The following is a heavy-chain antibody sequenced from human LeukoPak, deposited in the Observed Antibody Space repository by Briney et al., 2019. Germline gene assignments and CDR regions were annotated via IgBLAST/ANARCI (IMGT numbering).Heavy chain of an antibody. CDR2: ISGSGGGT. CDR1: GFTFSSYA. CDR3: AKTIVPAAIEYYFDY. V-gene: IGHV3-23*01. D-gene: IGHD2-2*01. J-gene: IGHJ4*02. Sequence: HAGGSLRLSCAASGFTFSSYAMSWVRQAPGKGLEWVSAISGSGGGTYYANSVKGRFTISRDNFKKTLYLQMNSLRAEDTAVYYCAKTIVPAAIEYYFDYWGQGTLVTVSS.